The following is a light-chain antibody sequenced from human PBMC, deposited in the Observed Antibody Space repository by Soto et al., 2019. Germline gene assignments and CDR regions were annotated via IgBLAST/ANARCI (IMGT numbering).Light chain of an antibody. CDR3: QQRSNWPLTWT. V-gene: IGKV3-11*01. Sequence: VVMTHSPATLSVSPCERATLSFRASQSVTTNFAWYQQKPGQAPRLLIYDASNRATGIPARFSGSGSGTDFTLTISSLEPEDFAVYYCQQRSNWPLTWTFGQGTKVDNK. CDR2: DAS. J-gene: IGKJ1*01. CDR1: QSVTTN.